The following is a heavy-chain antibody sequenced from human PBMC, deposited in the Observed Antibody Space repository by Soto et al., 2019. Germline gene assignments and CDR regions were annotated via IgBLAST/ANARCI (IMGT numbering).Heavy chain of an antibody. J-gene: IGHJ3*02. D-gene: IGHD6-19*01. CDR3: AKDLSVAGTDYDAFDI. V-gene: IGHV3-30*18. CDR1: GFTFSSYG. Sequence: QVQLVESGGGVVQPGRSLRLSCAASGFTFSSYGMHWVRQAPGKGLEWVAVISYDGSNKYYADSVKGRFTISRDNSKNPLYLQMNSLRAEDTAVYYCAKDLSVAGTDYDAFDIWGQGTMVTVSS. CDR2: ISYDGSNK.